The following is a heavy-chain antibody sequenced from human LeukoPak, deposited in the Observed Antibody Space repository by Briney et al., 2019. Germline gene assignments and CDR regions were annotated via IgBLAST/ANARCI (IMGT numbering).Heavy chain of an antibody. J-gene: IGHJ3*02. CDR1: GVTFSNCF. CDR2: IACDGSHT. V-gene: IGHV3-30*04. Sequence: PGGSLRLSCAASGVTFSNCFMQCVRQAPREGLEGVADIACDGSHTFYVESVKGRVTISRDNSKNTLYLQMNTLRAEDTAVYFCAREIPDPVIHSGDFDIWGQGTMVTVSS. D-gene: IGHD2-21*02. CDR3: AREIPDPVIHSGDFDI.